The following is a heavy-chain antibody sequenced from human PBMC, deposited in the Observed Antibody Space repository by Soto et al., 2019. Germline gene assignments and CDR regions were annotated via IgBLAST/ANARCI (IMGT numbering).Heavy chain of an antibody. CDR3: ARVVHFDSSGFGI. CDR2: ISSSSSYM. V-gene: IGHV3-21*01. Sequence: PGGSLRLSCAASGFTCSSYNMNWVRQAPGKGLEWVSSISSSSSYMYYSDSVKGRLTISRDNAKNSLSLQMNSLRAEDTAVYYCARVVHFDSSGFGIWGQGTMVTVSS. D-gene: IGHD3-22*01. J-gene: IGHJ3*02. CDR1: GFTCSSYN.